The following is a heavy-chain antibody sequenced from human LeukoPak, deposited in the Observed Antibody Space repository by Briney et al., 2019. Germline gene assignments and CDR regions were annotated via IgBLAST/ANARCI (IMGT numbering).Heavy chain of an antibody. CDR2: INTGGNDI. D-gene: IGHD3-22*01. V-gene: IGHV3-74*01. J-gene: IGHJ4*02. Sequence: GGSLRLSCAASGFTFSAYWMHWVRQAPGKGLVWLSRINTGGNDITYADSVKGRFTISRDNAKNTLYLQMNSLRAEDTAVYYCARAGRVNYYDSSGYYFVSWGQGTLVTVSS. CDR3: ARAGRVNYYDSSGYYFVS. CDR1: GFTFSAYW.